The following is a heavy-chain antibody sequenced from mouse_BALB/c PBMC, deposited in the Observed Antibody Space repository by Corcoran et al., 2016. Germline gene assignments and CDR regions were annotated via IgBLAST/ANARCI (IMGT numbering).Heavy chain of an antibody. CDR2: IYPYNGGT. V-gene: IGHV1S29*02. J-gene: IGHJ4*01. D-gene: IGHD2-14*01. CDR3: ARRDYRYDGYAMDY. Sequence: EVQLQQSGPELVKPGASVKISCKAYGYTFTDYNMHWVKQSHGKSLEWIGYIYPYNGGTGYNQKFKSKATLTVDNSSSTAYMELRSLTSEDSAFYYCARRDYRYDGYAMDYWGQGTSVTVSS. CDR1: GYTFTDYN.